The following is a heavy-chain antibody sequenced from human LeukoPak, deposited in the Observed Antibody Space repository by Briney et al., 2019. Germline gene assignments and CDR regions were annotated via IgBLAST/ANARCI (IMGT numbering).Heavy chain of an antibody. CDR2: IWFDGSNK. J-gene: IGHJ4*01. D-gene: IGHD6-19*01. CDR1: GFCFSTNG. Sequence: GGSLTLSCAASGFCFSTNGMHWVRQAPGKGIGLEAGIWFDGSNKYYADSVKGRFTISRDNSKNTLYLQMNSLRVEDTAVYYCARASGCYDYWGHGTLVTVSS. V-gene: IGHV3-33*01. CDR3: ARASGCYDY.